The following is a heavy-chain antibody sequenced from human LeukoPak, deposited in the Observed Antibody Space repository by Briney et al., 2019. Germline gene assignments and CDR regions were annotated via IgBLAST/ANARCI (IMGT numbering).Heavy chain of an antibody. CDR1: GFIFSSYS. CDR2: ISSSSGYI. Sequence: GGSLRLSCAASGFIFSSYSMNWVRQAPGKGLEWVSYISSSSGYIYYADSVKGRFTISRDNAKNSLYLQMNSLRAEDTAVYYCARGGYYYDSSGYYYYYWGQGTLVTVSS. V-gene: IGHV3-21*01. J-gene: IGHJ4*02. D-gene: IGHD3-22*01. CDR3: ARGGYYYDSSGYYYYY.